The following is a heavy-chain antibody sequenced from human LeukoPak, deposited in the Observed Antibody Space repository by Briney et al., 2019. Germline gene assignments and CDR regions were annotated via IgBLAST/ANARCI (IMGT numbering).Heavy chain of an antibody. Sequence: PGGSLRLSCAASGFTFSSYAMSWVRQAPGKGLHWVSSITGSGGSTHYADSVKGRFTISRDNAKNSLCLQMNSLRADDTAVYYCARDSGYSAFDYWGQGTLVTVSS. CDR2: ITGSGGST. D-gene: IGHD5-12*01. CDR3: ARDSGYSAFDY. V-gene: IGHV3-23*01. CDR1: GFTFSSYA. J-gene: IGHJ4*02.